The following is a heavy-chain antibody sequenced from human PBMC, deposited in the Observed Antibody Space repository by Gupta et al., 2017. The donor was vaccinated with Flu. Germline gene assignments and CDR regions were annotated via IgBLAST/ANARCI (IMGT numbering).Heavy chain of an antibody. V-gene: IGHV3-21*01. Sequence: EVQLVESGGGLVKPGGSLRLSCAASGFTFSVYSMNWVRQAPGKGLEWVSSISSSSMDRDDADSVKGRFKISRDNAENSLYLQVTRLRAEDTALYDGARVAIQTFADGGQGTMVTVCS. CDR1: GFTFSVYS. CDR3: ARVAIQTFAD. D-gene: IGHD5-18*01. J-gene: IGHJ4*02. CDR2: ISSSSMDR.